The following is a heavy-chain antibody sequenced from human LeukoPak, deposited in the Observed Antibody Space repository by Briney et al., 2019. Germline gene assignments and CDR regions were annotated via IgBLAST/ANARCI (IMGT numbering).Heavy chain of an antibody. D-gene: IGHD3-3*01. J-gene: IGHJ3*02. CDR2: INHSGST. CDR3: ARGIFGVVNGAFDI. CDR1: GGSFSGYY. Sequence: SETLSLTCAVYGGSFSGYYWSWIRQPPGKGLEWIGEINHSGSTNYNPSLKSRVTISVDTSKNQFSLKLSSVTAADTAVYYCARGIFGVVNGAFDIWGQGTMVTVSS. V-gene: IGHV4-34*01.